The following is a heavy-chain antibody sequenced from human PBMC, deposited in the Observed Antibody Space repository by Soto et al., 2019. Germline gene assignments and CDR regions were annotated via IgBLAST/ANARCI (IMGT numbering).Heavy chain of an antibody. V-gene: IGHV6-1*01. D-gene: IGHD3-10*01. J-gene: IGHJ4*02. CDR1: GDSVSSKNAA. CDR2: TYYRSKWHS. CDR3: ARSGPVGSIDH. Sequence: SQTLSLTCDISGDSVSSKNAAWNWIRQSPSRGLEWLGRTYYRSKWHSGYAVSVRSRVSISPDTSKNRFSLQLNSVTPDDTAVYYCARSGPVGSIDHWGRGTLVTVSS.